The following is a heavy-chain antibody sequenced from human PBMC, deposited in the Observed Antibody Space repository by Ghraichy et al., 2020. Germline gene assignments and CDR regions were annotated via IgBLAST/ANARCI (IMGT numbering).Heavy chain of an antibody. V-gene: IGHV1-69*13. CDR2: IIPIFGTA. CDR1: GGTFSSYA. D-gene: IGHD6-19*01. J-gene: IGHJ4*02. Sequence: SVKVSCKASGGTFSSYAISWVRQAPGQGLEWMGGIIPIFGTANYAQKFQGRVTITADESTSTAYMELSSLRSEDTAVYYCARAKQWLVYFDYWGQGTLVTVSS. CDR3: ARAKQWLVYFDY.